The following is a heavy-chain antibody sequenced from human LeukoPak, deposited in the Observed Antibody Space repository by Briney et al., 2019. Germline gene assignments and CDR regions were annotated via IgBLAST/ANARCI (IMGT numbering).Heavy chain of an antibody. J-gene: IGHJ6*03. D-gene: IGHD3-10*01. CDR1: GYTFTSYD. V-gene: IGHV1-8*03. CDR2: MNPNSGNT. Sequence: ASVKVSCTASGYTFTSYDINWVRQAPGQGLEWMGWMNPNSGNTAYAQKFQGRVKITRNSSKKKAYVKLKSLTTEDTAVYNCARGGVMVRGVINYYYYMDVWRKGTTVTVSS. CDR3: ARGGVMVRGVINYYYYMDV.